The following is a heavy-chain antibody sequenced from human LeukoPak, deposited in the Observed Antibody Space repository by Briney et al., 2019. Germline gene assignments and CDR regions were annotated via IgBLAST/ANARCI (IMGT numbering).Heavy chain of an antibody. J-gene: IGHJ6*03. D-gene: IGHD3-22*01. CDR3: ARVYFTYYYDSSGYSPAYMDV. CDR2: INHSGST. CDR1: GGSFSDYS. V-gene: IGHV4-34*01. Sequence: SETLSLTCAVYGGSFSDYSWTWIRQPPGKGLECIGEINHSGSTNYNPSLRSRVTISVDMSKNQFSLRLSSVTAADTAVYYCARVYFTYYYDSSGYSPAYMDVWGKGTTVTVSS.